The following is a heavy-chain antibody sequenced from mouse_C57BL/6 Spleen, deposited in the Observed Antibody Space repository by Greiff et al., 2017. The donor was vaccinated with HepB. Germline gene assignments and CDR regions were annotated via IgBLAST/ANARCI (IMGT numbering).Heavy chain of an antibody. CDR2: ISDGGSYT. D-gene: IGHD1-1*01. CDR3: ARDHSVDAMDY. V-gene: IGHV5-4*01. CDR1: GFTFSSYA. J-gene: IGHJ4*01. Sequence: EVQVVESGGGLVKPGGSLKLSCAASGFTFSSYAMSWVRQTPEKRLEWVATISDGGSYTYYPDNVKGRFTISRDNAKNNLYLQMSHLKSEDTAMYYCARDHSVDAMDYWGQGTSVTVSS.